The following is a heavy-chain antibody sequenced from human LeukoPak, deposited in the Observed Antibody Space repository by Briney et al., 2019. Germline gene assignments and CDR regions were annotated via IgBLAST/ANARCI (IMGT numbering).Heavy chain of an antibody. CDR3: VRHVREPRTIFGVIDY. V-gene: IGHV4-31*03. CDR2: IYYSGST. CDR1: GGSISSGGYY. D-gene: IGHD3-3*01. J-gene: IGHJ4*02. Sequence: PSETLSLTCTVSGGSISSGGYYWSWIRQHPGKGLEWIGYIYYSGSTYYNPSLKSRVTISVDTSKNQFSLKLSSVTAADTAVYYCVRHVREPRTIFGVIDYWGQGTLVTVSS.